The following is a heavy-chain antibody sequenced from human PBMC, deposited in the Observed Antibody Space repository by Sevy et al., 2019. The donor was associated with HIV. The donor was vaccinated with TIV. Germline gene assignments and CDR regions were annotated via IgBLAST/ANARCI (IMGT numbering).Heavy chain of an antibody. CDR1: GDSLSSGGYY. CDR2: IYYSGIT. D-gene: IGHD5-18*01. J-gene: IGHJ3*02. CDR3: ARVGYNYGFYAFDI. Sequence: SEILSLTCTVSGDSLSSGGYYWSWIRQHPGKGLEWIGYIYYSGITYYNPSLMSRITMSLDTSKDQFYLKLSSVTAADTAVYYCARVGYNYGFYAFDIWGQGTMVTVSS. V-gene: IGHV4-31*03.